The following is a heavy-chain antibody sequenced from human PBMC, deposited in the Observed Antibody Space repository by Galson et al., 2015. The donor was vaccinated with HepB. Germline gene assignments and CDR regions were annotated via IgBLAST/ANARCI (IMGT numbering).Heavy chain of an antibody. CDR3: ARGGLATTRPPILDY. Sequence: SEKVSCKASGGTFSSYTISWVRQAPGQGLEWMGRIIPILGIANYAQKFQGRVTITAGKSTSTAYMELSSLRSEDTAVYYCARGGLATTRPPILDYWGQGTLVTVSS. CDR2: IIPILGIA. J-gene: IGHJ4*02. CDR1: GGTFSSYT. V-gene: IGHV1-69*02. D-gene: IGHD5-24*01.